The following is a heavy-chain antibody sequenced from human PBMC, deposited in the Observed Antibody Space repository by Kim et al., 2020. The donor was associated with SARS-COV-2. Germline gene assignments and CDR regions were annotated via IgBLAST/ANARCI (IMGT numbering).Heavy chain of an antibody. Sequence: SETLSLTCAVYGGSFSGYYWSWIRQPPGKGLEWIGEINHSGSTNYNPSLKSRVTISVDTSKNQFSLKLSSVTAADTAVYYCARAVHRWFGELLFTWFDPWGQGTLVTVSS. J-gene: IGHJ5*02. CDR1: GGSFSGYY. D-gene: IGHD3-10*01. CDR2: INHSGST. CDR3: ARAVHRWFGELLFTWFDP. V-gene: IGHV4-34*01.